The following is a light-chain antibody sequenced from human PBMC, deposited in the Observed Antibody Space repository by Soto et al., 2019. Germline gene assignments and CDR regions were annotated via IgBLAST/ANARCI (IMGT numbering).Light chain of an antibody. CDR2: DVS. J-gene: IGKJ2*01. CDR1: PSISSW. Sequence: DIQMTPSPSTLSASVGDRVTITCRASPSISSWLAWYQQKPGKAPKLLIYDVSSLESGVPTRFSGSGSGTEFTLTISSLQPDDFAAYYCQQYNSYLYTFGQGTKLEIK. CDR3: QQYNSYLYT. V-gene: IGKV1-5*01.